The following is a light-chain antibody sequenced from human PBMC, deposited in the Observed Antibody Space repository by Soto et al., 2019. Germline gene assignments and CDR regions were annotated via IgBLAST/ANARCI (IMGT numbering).Light chain of an antibody. Sequence: QSVLTQPPSASGTPGQRVHLSCSGSGYNIGSNAVNWYQQLPGAAPKLLINRSYQRPSGVPDRFSGSKSGTSASLAISGLQPEDDADYYCAAWEDSLNGVVFGGGTKLTVL. CDR3: AAWEDSLNGVV. J-gene: IGLJ2*01. V-gene: IGLV1-44*01. CDR2: RSY. CDR1: GYNIGSNA.